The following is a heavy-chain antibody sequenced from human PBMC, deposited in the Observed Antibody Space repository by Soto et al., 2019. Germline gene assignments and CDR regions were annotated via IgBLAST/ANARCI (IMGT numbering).Heavy chain of an antibody. CDR2: INPIDGSI. Sequence: QLQLVQSGAAVREPGASVKVSCKTSGYNFVSNHIHWVRQTPAQGLEWMGIINPIDGSISYAQKFRGRVTVTRDTPTSSVYMELRGLSPADTAVYFCARDLFGSWTIDYWGPGTLVTVSS. J-gene: IGHJ4*02. CDR3: ARDLFGSWTIDY. V-gene: IGHV1-46*01. CDR1: GYNFVSNH. D-gene: IGHD6-13*01.